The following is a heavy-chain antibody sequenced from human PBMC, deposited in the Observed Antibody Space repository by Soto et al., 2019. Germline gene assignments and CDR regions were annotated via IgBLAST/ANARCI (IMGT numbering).Heavy chain of an antibody. CDR2: IGTAGDT. V-gene: IGHV3-13*01. J-gene: IGHJ5*02. Sequence: GGSLRLSCAASGFTFSSYDMHWVRQATGKGLEWVSAIGTAGDTYYPGSVKGRFTISRENAKNSLYLQMNSLRAEDTAVYYCARGKEFWNGEGGWFDPWGQGTLVTVSS. CDR1: GFTFSSYD. CDR3: ARGKEFWNGEGGWFDP. D-gene: IGHD1-1*01.